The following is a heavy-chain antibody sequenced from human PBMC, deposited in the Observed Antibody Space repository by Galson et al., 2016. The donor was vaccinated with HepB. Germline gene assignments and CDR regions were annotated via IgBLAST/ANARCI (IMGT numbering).Heavy chain of an antibody. CDR3: ATVMRHDIVSAVYVYFDS. V-gene: IGHV4-39*07. Sequence: SETLSLTCSVSGGSIDSHRYYWGWIRQPPGKALEWIGSIYYSGSTYYNPSLKSRVTISLDTSKNQFSLNLYSVTAADTAKYYCATVMRHDIVSAVYVYFDSWGQGTLVAVSS. CDR1: GGSIDSHRYY. CDR2: IYYSGST. J-gene: IGHJ4*02. D-gene: IGHD2-15*01.